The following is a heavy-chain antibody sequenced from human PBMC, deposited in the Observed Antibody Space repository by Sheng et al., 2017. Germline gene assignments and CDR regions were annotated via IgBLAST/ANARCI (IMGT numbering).Heavy chain of an antibody. J-gene: IGHJ6*02. CDR3: ARGRVGYGMDV. CDR2: ISSSGSTI. CDR1: GFTFSSYE. Sequence: PGGSLRLSCAASGFTFSSYEMNWVRQAPGKGPEWVSYISSSGSTIYYADSVKGRFTISRDNAKNSLYLQMNSLGAEDTAVYYCARGRVGYGMDVWGQGTTSPSP. V-gene: IGHV3-48*03.